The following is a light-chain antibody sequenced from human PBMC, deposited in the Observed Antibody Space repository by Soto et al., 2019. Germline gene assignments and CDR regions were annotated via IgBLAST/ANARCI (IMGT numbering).Light chain of an antibody. CDR3: QQYNSYST. Sequence: QMTQSPSALSASVGDRVTITCRASQSISSWLAWYQQKPGKAPKLLIYDASSLESGVPSRFSGSGSGTEFTLTISSLQPDDFATYYCQQYNSYSTFGQGTKVDI. CDR2: DAS. V-gene: IGKV1-5*01. CDR1: QSISSW. J-gene: IGKJ1*01.